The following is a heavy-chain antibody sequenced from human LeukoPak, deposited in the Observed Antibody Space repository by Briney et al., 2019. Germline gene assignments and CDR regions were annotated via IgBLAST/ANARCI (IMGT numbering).Heavy chain of an antibody. CDR1: GYSFTSYW. CDR2: IYPDDSDT. J-gene: IGHJ4*02. Sequence: RGESLKISCKGSGYSFTSYWIAWVRQVPGQGLEWMGIIYPDDSDTRYSPSFLGQVTISADKSISTAYLQWSSLKASDTAMYYCARPVEMATSPFDYWGQGTLVTVSS. V-gene: IGHV5-51*01. D-gene: IGHD5-24*01. CDR3: ARPVEMATSPFDY.